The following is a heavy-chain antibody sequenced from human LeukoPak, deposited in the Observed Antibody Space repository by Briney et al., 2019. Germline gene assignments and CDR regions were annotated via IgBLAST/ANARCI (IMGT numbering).Heavy chain of an antibody. CDR2: ISDSGST. Sequence: SETLSLTRVVSGGSISGHYWSWLRQPPGEGLEWIGYISDSGSTTYNPSLGSRVTILVDTSKNQFSLKLRSVTAADTAVYFCGRGGHYFDPWGQGTLVIVSS. D-gene: IGHD1-26*01. J-gene: IGHJ5*02. CDR1: GGSISGHY. CDR3: GRGGHYFDP. V-gene: IGHV4-59*11.